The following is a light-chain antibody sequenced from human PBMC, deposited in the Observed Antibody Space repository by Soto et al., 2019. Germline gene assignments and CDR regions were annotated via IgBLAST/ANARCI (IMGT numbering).Light chain of an antibody. V-gene: IGKV3-20*01. Sequence: EFVLTQSPGTLSLSPGERATLSCRASQSVSSNYLAWYQQKPGQAPRLLIYGASTRATGIADRFSGSGSGTDFTLTITRLEPADFALYYCQQYGYSPWTFGLGTKVDIK. CDR2: GAS. CDR1: QSVSSNY. J-gene: IGKJ1*01. CDR3: QQYGYSPWT.